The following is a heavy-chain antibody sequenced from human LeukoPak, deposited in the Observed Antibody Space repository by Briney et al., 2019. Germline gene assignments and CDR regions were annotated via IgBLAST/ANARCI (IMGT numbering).Heavy chain of an antibody. V-gene: IGHV3-9*01. J-gene: IGHJ6*02. CDR1: GFTFDDYA. CDR2: ISWNSGSI. Sequence: GRSLRLSCAASGFTFDDYAMHWVRQAPGKGLEWVSGISWNSGSIGYADSVKGRFTISRDNAKNSLYLQMNSLRAEDTALYYCAKEDRNSYYDILTGYYRDYHGMDVWGQGTTVTVSS. CDR3: AKEDRNSYYDILTGYYRDYHGMDV. D-gene: IGHD3-9*01.